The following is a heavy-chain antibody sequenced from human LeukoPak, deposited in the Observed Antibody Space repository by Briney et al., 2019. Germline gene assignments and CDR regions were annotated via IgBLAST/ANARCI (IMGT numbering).Heavy chain of an antibody. Sequence: GGSLRLSCAASGFTFSSYAMSWVRQAPGKGLEWVSYISSSGSTIYYADSVKGRFTISRDNAKNSLYLQMNSLRAEDTAVYYCARGFTSGSSNLDFWGQGTLVTVSS. D-gene: IGHD1-26*01. V-gene: IGHV3-48*03. CDR1: GFTFSSYA. CDR3: ARGFTSGSSNLDF. CDR2: ISSSGSTI. J-gene: IGHJ4*02.